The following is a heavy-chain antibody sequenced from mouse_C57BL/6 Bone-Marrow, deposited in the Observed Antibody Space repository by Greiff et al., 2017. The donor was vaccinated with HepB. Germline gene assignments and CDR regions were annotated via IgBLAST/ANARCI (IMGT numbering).Heavy chain of an antibody. Sequence: EVQVVESGGGLVKPGGSLKLSCAASGFTFSSYAMSWVRQTPEKRLEWVATISDGGSYTYYPDNVKGRFTISRDNAKNNRYLQMSHLKSEDTAMYYCARGGSYAMDYWGQGTSVTVSS. J-gene: IGHJ4*01. CDR1: GFTFSSYA. V-gene: IGHV5-4*01. CDR2: ISDGGSYT. CDR3: ARGGSYAMDY.